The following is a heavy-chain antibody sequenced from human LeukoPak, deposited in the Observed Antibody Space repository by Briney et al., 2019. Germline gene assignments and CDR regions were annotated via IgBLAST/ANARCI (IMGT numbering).Heavy chain of an antibody. V-gene: IGHV1-69*13. CDR1: GGTFSSYA. J-gene: IGHJ5*02. CDR2: IIPIFGTA. Sequence: GASVKVSCKASGGTFSSYAISWVRQAPGQGLEWMGGIIPIFGTANYAQKFQGRVTITADESTGTAYVELSSLRSEDTAVYYCARDSSGWSDRLYNWFDPWGQGTLVTVSS. D-gene: IGHD6-19*01. CDR3: ARDSSGWSDRLYNWFDP.